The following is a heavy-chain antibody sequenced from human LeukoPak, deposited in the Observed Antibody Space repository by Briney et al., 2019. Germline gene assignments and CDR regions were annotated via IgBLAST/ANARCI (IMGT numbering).Heavy chain of an antibody. V-gene: IGHV3-48*01. Sequence: GGSLRLSCAASGFTFSSYSMNWVRQAPGKGLEWVSYISSSSSTIYYADSVKGRFTISRDNAKNSLYLQMNSLRAEDTAVYYCASSNFWSGYDYWGQGTLVTVSS. CDR2: ISSSSSTI. CDR1: GFTFSSYS. J-gene: IGHJ4*02. D-gene: IGHD3-3*01. CDR3: ASSNFWSGYDY.